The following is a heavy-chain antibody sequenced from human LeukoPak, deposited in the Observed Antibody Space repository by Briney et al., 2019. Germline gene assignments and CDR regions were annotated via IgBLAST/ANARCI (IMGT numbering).Heavy chain of an antibody. J-gene: IGHJ4*02. V-gene: IGHV3-23*01. Sequence: GGSLRLSCAASGFTFSSYAMSWVRQAPGKGLEWVSVISNSGSSTYYVHSAKGRFTISRDNSKDTLYLQMNSLRAEDTAVYYCAKAKAGYSFDYWGQGTLVTVSS. CDR2: ISNSGSST. CDR3: AKAKAGYSFDY. D-gene: IGHD1-1*01. CDR1: GFTFSSYA.